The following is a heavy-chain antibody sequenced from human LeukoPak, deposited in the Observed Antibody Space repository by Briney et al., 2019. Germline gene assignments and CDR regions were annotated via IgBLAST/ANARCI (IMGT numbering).Heavy chain of an antibody. CDR1: GFTFSSYS. CDR3: AKWAIVATIFYYFDY. D-gene: IGHD5-12*01. V-gene: IGHV3-30*02. Sequence: GGSLRLSCAASGFTFSSYSMNWVRQAPGKGLEWVAFIRYDGSNKYYADSVKGRFTISRDNSKNTLYLQMNSLRAEDTAVYYCAKWAIVATIFYYFDYWGQGTLVTVSS. J-gene: IGHJ4*02. CDR2: IRYDGSNK.